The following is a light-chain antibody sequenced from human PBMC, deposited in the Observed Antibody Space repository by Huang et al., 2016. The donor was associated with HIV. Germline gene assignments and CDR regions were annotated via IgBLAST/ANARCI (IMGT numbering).Light chain of an antibody. J-gene: IGKJ5*01. V-gene: IGKV4-1*01. CDR3: QQYYQNPQT. Sequence: DIVMTQSPDSLSVSPGERATIDCKSSQSLLYSRNTKNYLDWFQQKPGRPTKLILYWARTRESGIPERFSGSGSGTDFTLTINNLQPEDVATYYCQQYYQNPQTFGQGT. CDR1: QSLLYSRNTKNY. CDR2: WAR.